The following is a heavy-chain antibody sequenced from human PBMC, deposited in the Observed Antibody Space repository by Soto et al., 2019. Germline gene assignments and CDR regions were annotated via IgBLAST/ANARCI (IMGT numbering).Heavy chain of an antibody. D-gene: IGHD1-26*01. J-gene: IGHJ4*02. V-gene: IGHV4-61*01. Sequence: PSETLSLTCTVSGGSVSSGSYYWSWIRQPPGKGLEWIGYIYYSGSTNYNPSLKSRVTISVDTSKNQFSLKLSSVTAADTAVYYCARDPTPLVTELPRSGIDYWGQGTLVTVSS. CDR2: IYYSGST. CDR1: GGSVSSGSYY. CDR3: ARDPTPLVTELPRSGIDY.